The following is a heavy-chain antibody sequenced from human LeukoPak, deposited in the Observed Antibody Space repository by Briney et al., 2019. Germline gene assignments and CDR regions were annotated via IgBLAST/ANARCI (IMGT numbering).Heavy chain of an antibody. CDR3: ARSWTGGSYYFDFDI. D-gene: IGHD1-26*01. J-gene: IGHJ3*02. CDR1: GFTFSSYS. CDR2: ISSSSSYI. Sequence: GGSLRLSCAASGFTFSSYSMNWVRQAPGKGLEWVSSISSSSSYIYYADSVKGRFTISRDNSKNTLYLQMNSLRAEDTAVYYCARSWTGGSYYFDFDIWGQGTMVTVSS. V-gene: IGHV3-21*01.